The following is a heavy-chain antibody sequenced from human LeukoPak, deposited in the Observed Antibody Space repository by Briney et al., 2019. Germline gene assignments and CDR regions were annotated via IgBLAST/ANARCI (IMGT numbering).Heavy chain of an antibody. Sequence: ASVKVSCKASGYTFTSYGISWVRQAPGQGLEWMGWISAYNGNTNYAQKLQGRVTMTTDTSTSTAYMELRSLRSDDTAVYYCARDDRIWFGELSGYWGQGTLVTVSS. CDR2: ISAYNGNT. CDR3: ARDDRIWFGELSGY. D-gene: IGHD3-10*01. V-gene: IGHV1-18*01. J-gene: IGHJ4*02. CDR1: GYTFTSYG.